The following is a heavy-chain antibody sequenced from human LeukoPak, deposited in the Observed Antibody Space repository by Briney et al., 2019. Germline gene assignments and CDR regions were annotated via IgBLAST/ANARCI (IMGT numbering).Heavy chain of an antibody. V-gene: IGHV3-48*01. Sequence: PGGSLRLSCAASGFTFSSYSMNWVRQAPGKGLEWVSYISSSSSTIYYADSVKGRFTISRDNAEKSLYLQMNSLRAEDTAVYYCAREGRALDYWGQGTLVTVSS. J-gene: IGHJ4*02. CDR2: ISSSSSTI. CDR1: GFTFSSYS. CDR3: AREGRALDY.